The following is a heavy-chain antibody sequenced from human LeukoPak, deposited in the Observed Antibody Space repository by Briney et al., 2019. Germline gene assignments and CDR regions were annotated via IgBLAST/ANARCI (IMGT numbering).Heavy chain of an antibody. J-gene: IGHJ4*02. D-gene: IGHD1-26*01. CDR2: ISGSGGDT. CDR3: AKKGATTGDFDY. Sequence: VGSLRLSCAASGFTFSNFLMTWVRQAPGKGPEWVSAISGSGGDTYYADSVKGRFTISRDNSKNTLYLQMNSLRAEDTAVYYCAKKGATTGDFDYWGQGTLVTVSS. V-gene: IGHV3-23*01. CDR1: GFTFSNFL.